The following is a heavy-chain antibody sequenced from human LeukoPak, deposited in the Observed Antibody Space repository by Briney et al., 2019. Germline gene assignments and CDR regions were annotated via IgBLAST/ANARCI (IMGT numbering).Heavy chain of an antibody. CDR2: TSSSGSTI. J-gene: IGHJ6*04. CDR3: AELGITMIGGV. V-gene: IGHV3-48*03. Sequence: GGSLRLSCAASGFTFSSYEMNWARQAPGKGLEWVSYTSSSGSTIYYADSVKGRFTISRDNAKNSLYLQMNSLRAEDTAVYYCAELGITMIGGVWGKGTTVTISS. D-gene: IGHD3-10*02. CDR1: GFTFSSYE.